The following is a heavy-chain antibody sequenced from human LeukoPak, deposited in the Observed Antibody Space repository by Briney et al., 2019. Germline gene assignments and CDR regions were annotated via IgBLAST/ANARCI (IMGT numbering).Heavy chain of an antibody. V-gene: IGHV3-66*02. D-gene: IGHD3-16*01. CDR2: IYSGDNT. Sequence: GGSLRLSCAASGFTVSNNYMSWVRQARGKGLEWVSVIYSGDNTYYVESVKGRFTISRDNSKNTLFLQMNRLRAEDTAVYYCAGRRVLDASFDYWGQGTLVTVSS. J-gene: IGHJ4*02. CDR1: GFTVSNNY. CDR3: AGRRVLDASFDY.